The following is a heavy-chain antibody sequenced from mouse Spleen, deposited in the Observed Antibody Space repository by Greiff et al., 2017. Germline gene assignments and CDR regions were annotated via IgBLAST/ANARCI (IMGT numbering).Heavy chain of an antibody. CDR3: ARDDGYYGFDY. J-gene: IGHJ2*01. CDR2: ISTYYGNT. D-gene: IGHD2-3*01. Sequence: QVQLQQSGPELVRPGVSVKISCKGSGYTFTDYAMHWVKQSHAKSLEWIGVISTYYGNTNYNQKFKGKATLTTDKSSSTAYMQLSRLTSEDSAVYFCARDDGYYGFDYWGQGTTLTVSS. V-gene: IGHV1-67*01. CDR1: GYTFTDYA.